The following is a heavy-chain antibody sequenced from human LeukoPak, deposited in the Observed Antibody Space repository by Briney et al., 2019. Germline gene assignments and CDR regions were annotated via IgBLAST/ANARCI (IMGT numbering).Heavy chain of an antibody. Sequence: SETLSLTCAVYGGSFSGSYWGWIRHSPGKGLELIGEISHSGVTAYNPSLKSRVTISLDTSNSQFSLKLFSVTAADTAVYYCAKDLLAYYEILTGESTAVVSLGTWGQGTLVSVST. CDR3: AKDLLAYYEILTGESTAVVSLGT. J-gene: IGHJ5*01. CDR2: ISHSGVT. CDR1: GGSFSGSY. V-gene: IGHV4-34*01. D-gene: IGHD3-9*01.